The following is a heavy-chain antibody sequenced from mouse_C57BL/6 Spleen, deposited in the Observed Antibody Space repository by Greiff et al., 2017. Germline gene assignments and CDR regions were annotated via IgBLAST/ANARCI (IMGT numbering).Heavy chain of an antibody. Sequence: EVQLVESGGGLVQPGGSMKLSCAASGFTFSDAWMDWVRQSPEKGLEWVAEIRNKANNHATYYAESVKGRFTISRDDSKSSVYLQMNSLRAEDTGIYYCTRRLGPLYYAMDYWGQGTSVTVSS. CDR2: IRNKANNHAT. J-gene: IGHJ4*01. D-gene: IGHD4-1*01. CDR3: TRRLGPLYYAMDY. V-gene: IGHV6-6*01. CDR1: GFTFSDAW.